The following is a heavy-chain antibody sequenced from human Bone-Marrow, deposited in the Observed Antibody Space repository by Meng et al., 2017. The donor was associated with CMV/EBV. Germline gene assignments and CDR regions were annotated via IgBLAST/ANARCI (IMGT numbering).Heavy chain of an antibody. Sequence: TLSLTCTVSGGSISSSSYYWGWIRQPPGKGLEWIGSIYYSGSTYYNPSLKSRVTISVDTSKNQFSLKLSSVTAADTAVYYCARDCAPRLCYYGMDVWGQGTTVTVSS. CDR1: GGSISSSSYY. D-gene: IGHD2-2*01. V-gene: IGHV4-39*07. CDR2: IYYSGST. J-gene: IGHJ6*02. CDR3: ARDCAPRLCYYGMDV.